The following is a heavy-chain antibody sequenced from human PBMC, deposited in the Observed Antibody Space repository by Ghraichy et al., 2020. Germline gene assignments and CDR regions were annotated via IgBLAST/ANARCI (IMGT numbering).Heavy chain of an antibody. CDR2: INHSGST. D-gene: IGHD3-10*01. CDR3: AIRPYYYGSNKRNY. Sequence: SETLSLTCAVYGGSFSGYYWSWIRQPPGKRLEWIGEINHSGSTNYNPPLKSRVTISVDTSKNQFSLKLSSVTAADTAVYYCAIRPYYYGSNKRNYWGQGTLVTVSS. CDR1: GGSFSGYY. V-gene: IGHV4-34*01. J-gene: IGHJ4*02.